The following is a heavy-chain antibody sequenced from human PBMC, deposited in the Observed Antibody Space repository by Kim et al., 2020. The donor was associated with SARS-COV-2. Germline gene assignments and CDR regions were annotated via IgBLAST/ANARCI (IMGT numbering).Heavy chain of an antibody. J-gene: IGHJ5*02. Sequence: SETLSLTCTVSGGSISSYYWSWIRQPPGKGLEWIGYIYYSGSTNYNPSLKSRVTISVDTSKNQFSLKLSSVTAADTAVYYCARGGQGWNWRDWFDPWGQGTLVTVSS. D-gene: IGHD1-1*01. CDR1: GGSISSYY. CDR3: ARGGQGWNWRDWFDP. V-gene: IGHV4-59*13. CDR2: IYYSGST.